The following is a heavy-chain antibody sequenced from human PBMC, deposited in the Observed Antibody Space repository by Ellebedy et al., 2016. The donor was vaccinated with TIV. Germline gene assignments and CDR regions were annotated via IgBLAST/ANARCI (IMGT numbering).Heavy chain of an antibody. Sequence: AASVKVSCKASGYTFTSYGISWVRQAPGQGLEWMGWISAYNGNTNYAQKLQGRVTMTTDTSTSTAYMELRSLRSDDTAVYYWAREGGAAAGTLGVGWFDPWGQGTLVTVSS. CDR1: GYTFTSYG. CDR2: ISAYNGNT. CDR3: AREGGAAAGTLGVGWFDP. V-gene: IGHV1-18*01. J-gene: IGHJ5*02. D-gene: IGHD6-13*01.